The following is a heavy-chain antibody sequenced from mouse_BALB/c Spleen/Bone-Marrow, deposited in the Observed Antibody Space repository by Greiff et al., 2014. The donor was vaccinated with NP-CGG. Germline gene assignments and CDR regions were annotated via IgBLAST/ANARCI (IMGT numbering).Heavy chain of an antibody. CDR1: GYAFSRSW. V-gene: IGHV1-82*01. J-gene: IGHJ3*01. Sequence: VQLQQSGPELVKPGASVKISCKASGYAFSRSWMNWVKQRPGQGLEWIGRIYPGDGDTNYNGKFRGKATLTADKSSSTAYMQLSSLTSGDAAVYFWARSLNLTGTGGADGGQGTRGT. CDR3: ARSLNLTGTGGAD. CDR2: IYPGDGDT. D-gene: IGHD4-1*01.